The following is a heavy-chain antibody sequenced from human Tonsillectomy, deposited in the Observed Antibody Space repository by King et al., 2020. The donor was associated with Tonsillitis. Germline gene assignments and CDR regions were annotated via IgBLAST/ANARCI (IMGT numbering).Heavy chain of an antibody. CDR2: IYYSGST. J-gene: IGHJ4*02. Sequence: LQLQESGPGLVKPSETLSLTCTVSGGSISSGSYYWGWIRQPPGQGLEWIGSIYYSGSTYYNPSLKSRVTISVDTSKNQFSLKLISVTAADTAMYYCARRSDGDPLFDYWGQGTLVTVSS. CDR3: ARRSDGDPLFDY. D-gene: IGHD4-17*01. CDR1: GGSISSGSYY. V-gene: IGHV4-39*07.